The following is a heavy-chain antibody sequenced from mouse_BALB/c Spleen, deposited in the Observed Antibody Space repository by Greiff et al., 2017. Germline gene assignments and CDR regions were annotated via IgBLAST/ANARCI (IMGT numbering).Heavy chain of an antibody. V-gene: IGHV1S81*02. D-gene: IGHD1-1*01. CDR3: ERYCGSSFDY. Sequence: QVQLQQSGAELVKPGASVKLSCTASGYTFTSYWMHWVQQSPGQGLEWIGEINPSNGRTNYNEKFKSKATMTVDKSSSTAYMQLSSLTSEDSAVYYCERYCGSSFDYWGQGTTLTVSS. CDR1: GYTFTSYW. CDR2: INPSNGRT. J-gene: IGHJ2*01.